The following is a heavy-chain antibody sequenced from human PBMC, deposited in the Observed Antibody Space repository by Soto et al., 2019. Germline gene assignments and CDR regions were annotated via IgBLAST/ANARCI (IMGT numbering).Heavy chain of an antibody. D-gene: IGHD2-21*02. V-gene: IGHV3-30*03. CDR2: ISYDGSNK. Sequence: QVQLVESGGGVVQPGRSLRLSCAASGFTFSSYGMHWVRQAPGKGLEWVAVISYDGSNKYYADSVKGRFTISRDNSKNXLYLQMNSLRAEDTAVYYCATVVTAFVHYYYGMDVWGQGTTVTVSS. CDR3: ATVVTAFVHYYYGMDV. CDR1: GFTFSSYG. J-gene: IGHJ6*02.